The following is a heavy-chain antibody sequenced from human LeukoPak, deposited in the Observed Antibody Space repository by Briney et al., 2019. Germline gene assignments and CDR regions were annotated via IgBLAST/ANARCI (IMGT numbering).Heavy chain of an antibody. D-gene: IGHD1-1*01. J-gene: IGHJ6*04. CDR1: GRSISSGGYY. CDR2: IYYSGST. CDR3: ARDRQLVRTGICYYYYGMDV. V-gene: IGHV4-31*03. Sequence: SQTLSLTCTVSGRSISSGGYYWGWIRQHPGKGLEWIGYIYYSGSTYYNPSLKSRVTISVDTSKNQFSLKLSSVTAADTAVYYGARDRQLVRTGICYYYYGMDVWGKGTTVTVSS.